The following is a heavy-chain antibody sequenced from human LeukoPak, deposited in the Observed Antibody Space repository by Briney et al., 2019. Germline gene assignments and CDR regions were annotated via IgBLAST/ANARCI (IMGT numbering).Heavy chain of an antibody. CDR3: ARTAALDAFDI. D-gene: IGHD6-13*01. V-gene: IGHV1-8*03. CDR1: GYTFTSYD. CDR2: MNPNSGNT. J-gene: IGHJ3*02. Sequence: ASVKVSCKXSGYTFTSYDINWVRQATGQGLEWMGWMNPNSGNTGYAQKFQGRVTITRNTSISTAYMELSSLRSEDTAVYYCARTAALDAFDIWDQWTMVTVSS.